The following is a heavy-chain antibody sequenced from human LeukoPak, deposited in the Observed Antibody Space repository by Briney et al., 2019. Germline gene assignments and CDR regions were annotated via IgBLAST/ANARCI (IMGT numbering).Heavy chain of an antibody. CDR1: GGSISSGSYY. V-gene: IGHV4-61*02. CDR3: AGDSSGWLDY. CDR2: IYTSGST. J-gene: IGHJ4*02. Sequence: PSQTLSLTCTVSGGSISSGSYYWSWIRQPAGKGLEWIGRIYTSGSTNYNPSLKSRVTMSVDTSKNQFSLKLSSVTAADTAVYYCAGDSSGWLDYWGQGTLVTVSS. D-gene: IGHD6-19*01.